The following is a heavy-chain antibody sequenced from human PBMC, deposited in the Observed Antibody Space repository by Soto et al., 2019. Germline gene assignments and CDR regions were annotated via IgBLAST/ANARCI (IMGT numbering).Heavy chain of an antibody. Sequence: TSETLSLTCAVSGCSISSGGYSWSWSRQPPGKGLEWIGYIYHSGRTYYNPSLKSRVTISVDRSKNQFSLKLSSVTAADTAVYYCARVPDYWGQGTLVTVSS. V-gene: IGHV4-30-2*01. CDR3: ARVPDY. CDR2: IYHSGRT. J-gene: IGHJ4*02. D-gene: IGHD2-2*01. CDR1: GCSISSGGYS.